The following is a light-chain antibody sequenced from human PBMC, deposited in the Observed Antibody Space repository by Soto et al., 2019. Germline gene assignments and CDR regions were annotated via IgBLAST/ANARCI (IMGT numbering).Light chain of an antibody. J-gene: IGKJ1*01. CDR2: GAS. CDR1: QGVGNNY. Sequence: EILLTQSPGTLSLSPGERVTLSCRASQGVGNNYLAWYQQKPGQAPRLLVHGASNRATGIPDRFSGSGSETDFTLTISRLEPEDFAVYYWQQYATSPLTFGQGTKVEIK. V-gene: IGKV3-20*01. CDR3: QQYATSPLT.